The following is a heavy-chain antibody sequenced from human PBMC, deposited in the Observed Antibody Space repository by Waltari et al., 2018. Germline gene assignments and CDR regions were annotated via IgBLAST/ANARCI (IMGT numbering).Heavy chain of an antibody. CDR3: ATDTYDYIWGSKASGWFDP. CDR2: FDPEDGET. Sequence: QVQLVQSGAEVKKPGASVKVSCKVSGYTLTELSMHWVRQAPGKGIEWMGGFDPEDGETIYAQKFQGRVTMTEDTSTDTDYMELSSLRSEDTAVYYCATDTYDYIWGSKASGWFDPWGQGTLVTVSS. CDR1: GYTLTELS. D-gene: IGHD3-16*01. V-gene: IGHV1-24*01. J-gene: IGHJ5*02.